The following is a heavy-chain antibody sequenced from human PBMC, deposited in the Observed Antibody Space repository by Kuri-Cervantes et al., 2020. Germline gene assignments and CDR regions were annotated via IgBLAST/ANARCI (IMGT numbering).Heavy chain of an antibody. D-gene: IGHD1-26*01. V-gene: IGHV4-61*05. CDR2: IYYSGST. CDR1: GGSISSSSYY. J-gene: IGHJ3*02. CDR3: ARPKGAILAFDM. Sequence: SETLSLTCTVSGGSISSSSYYWSWIRQPPGKGLEWIGYIYYSGSTNYNPSLQSRVTISVDTSKNQYSLSLSSVTAADTAVYYCARPKGAILAFDMWGQGTMVTVSS.